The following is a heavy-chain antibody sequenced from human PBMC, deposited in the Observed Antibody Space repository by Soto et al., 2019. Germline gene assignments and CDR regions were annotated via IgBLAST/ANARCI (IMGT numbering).Heavy chain of an antibody. CDR2: ISYDGSNA. J-gene: IGHJ4*02. D-gene: IGHD3-9*01. CDR3: AKVKMTYAIRGLYFDL. Sequence: GSLRLSCSASGFTFGSFGMHWVRQAPGKGLEWVALISYDGSNAYYGDSVKGRFSISRDNSKNTLYLQMNALRAEDSAVYFCAKVKMTYAIRGLYFDLWGQGTLVTVSS. V-gene: IGHV3-30*19. CDR1: GFTFGSFG.